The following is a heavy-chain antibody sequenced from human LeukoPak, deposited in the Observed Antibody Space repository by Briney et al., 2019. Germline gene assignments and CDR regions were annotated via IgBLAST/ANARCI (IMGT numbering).Heavy chain of an antibody. CDR2: INHSGST. CDR3: AREVVLPSYYYSNPYYFDY. D-gene: IGHD4-11*01. J-gene: IGHJ4*02. CDR1: GGSFSGYY. V-gene: IGHV4-34*01. Sequence: SETLSLTCAVYGGSFSGYYWSWIRQPPGKGLEWIGEINHSGSTNYNPSLKSRVTISVDTSKNQFSLKLSSVTAADTAVYYCAREVVLPSYYYSNPYYFDYWGQGTLVTVSS.